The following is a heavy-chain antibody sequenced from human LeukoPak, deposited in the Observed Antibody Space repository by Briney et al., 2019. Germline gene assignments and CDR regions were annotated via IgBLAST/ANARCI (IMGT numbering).Heavy chain of an antibody. D-gene: IGHD1-1*01. V-gene: IGHV3-74*01. Sequence: PGGSLRLSCAASGFTFSAYWMHWGRQAPGRGLVWVSRIDRDGISTSYADSVKGRFTISRDNAKNTLYLQMNSLRAEDTAVYYRAREGRDTTIDYWGQGTLVTVSS. CDR1: GFTFSAYW. CDR2: IDRDGIST. J-gene: IGHJ4*02. CDR3: AREGRDTTIDY.